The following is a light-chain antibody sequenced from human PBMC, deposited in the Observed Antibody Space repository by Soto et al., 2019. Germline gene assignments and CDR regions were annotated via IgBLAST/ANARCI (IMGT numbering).Light chain of an antibody. Sequence: DIVMTQSPDSLAVSLGERATINCKSSQSVLYSSNNKNYLAWYQQKPGQPPKLLIYWASTRESGVPDRFSGSGSGTVFTLTISSLQAEDVAVYYCQQYYSAPTPFTFGPGTKVDIK. J-gene: IGKJ3*01. CDR3: QQYYSAPTPFT. V-gene: IGKV4-1*01. CDR1: QSVLYSSNNKNY. CDR2: WAS.